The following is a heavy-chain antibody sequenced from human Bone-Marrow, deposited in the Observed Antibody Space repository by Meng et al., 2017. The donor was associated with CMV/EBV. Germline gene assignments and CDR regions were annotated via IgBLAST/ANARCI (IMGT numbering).Heavy chain of an antibody. CDR2: ISGSGGST. V-gene: IGHV3-23*01. J-gene: IGHJ4*02. D-gene: IGHD2-2*01. CDR3: ALNGDEEEEVVPVVAY. CDR1: GFTFSSYA. Sequence: GESLKISCAASGFTFSSYAMHWVRQAPGKGLEWVSAISGSGGSTYYADSVKGRFTISRDNSKNTLYLQMNSLRAEDTAVYYCALNGDEEEEVVPVVAYWGQGTLVTVSS.